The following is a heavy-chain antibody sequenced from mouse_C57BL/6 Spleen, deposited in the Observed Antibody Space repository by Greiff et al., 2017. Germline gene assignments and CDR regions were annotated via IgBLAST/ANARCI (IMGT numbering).Heavy chain of an antibody. CDR3: ARSPSIYDGYYDAMDY. D-gene: IGHD2-3*01. CDR1: GFSLSTSGMG. J-gene: IGHJ4*01. V-gene: IGHV8-12*01. Sequence: QVQLKESGPGILQSSQTLSLTCSFSGFSLSTSGMGVSWIRQPSGKGLEWLAHIYWDDDKRYNPSLKSRLTISKDPSRNQVFLKITSVDTADTATYYCARSPSIYDGYYDAMDYWGQGTSVTVSS. CDR2: IYWDDDK.